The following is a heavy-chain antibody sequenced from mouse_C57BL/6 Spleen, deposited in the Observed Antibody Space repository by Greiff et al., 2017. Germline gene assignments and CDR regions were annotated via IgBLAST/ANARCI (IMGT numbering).Heavy chain of an antibody. CDR1: GYTFTDYE. V-gene: IGHV1-15*01. J-gene: IGHJ2*01. CDR2: IDPETGGT. Sequence: QVQLQRSGAELVRPGASVTLSCKASGYTFTDYEMHWVKQTPVHGLEWIGAIDPETGGTAYNQKFKGKAILTADKSSSTAYMELRSLTSEDSAVYYCTRSLLPPFDYWGQGTTLTVSS. D-gene: IGHD1-1*01. CDR3: TRSLLPPFDY.